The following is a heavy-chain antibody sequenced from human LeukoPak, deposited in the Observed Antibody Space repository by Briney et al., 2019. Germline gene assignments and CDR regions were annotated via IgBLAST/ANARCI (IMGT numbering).Heavy chain of an antibody. CDR2: IYTSGST. V-gene: IGHV4-4*07. CDR1: GGSISSYY. D-gene: IGHD1-1*01. CDR3: ARDGSIGLEFDY. Sequence: SETLSLTCTVSGGSISSYYWSWIRQPAGKGLEWIGRIYTSGSTNHNPSLKSRVTMSVDTSKNQFSLKLSSVTAADTAVYYCARDGSIGLEFDYWGQGTLVTVSS. J-gene: IGHJ4*02.